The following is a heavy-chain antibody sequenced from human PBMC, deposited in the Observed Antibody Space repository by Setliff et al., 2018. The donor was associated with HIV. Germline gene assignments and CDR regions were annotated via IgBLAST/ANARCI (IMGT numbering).Heavy chain of an antibody. CDR1: GYTFTSYA. V-gene: IGHV1-3*01. D-gene: IGHD1-26*01. CDR3: ARVSGLSGELLYFDY. Sequence: GASVKVSCKASGYTFTSYALHWVRQAPGQRLEWMGWINAGNGHTKYSQKFQGRVSITRDTSASTAYMELSSLRSEDTAVYYRARVSGLSGELLYFDYWGLGTLVTVSS. J-gene: IGHJ4*02. CDR2: INAGNGHT.